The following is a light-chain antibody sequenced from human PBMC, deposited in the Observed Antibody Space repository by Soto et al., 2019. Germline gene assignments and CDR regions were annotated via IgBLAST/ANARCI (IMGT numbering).Light chain of an antibody. CDR2: DAS. CDR3: QQYDVHPKT. Sequence: DVQMTQSPSTLAASVGDIVTITFRASENIKNWLAWYQQTPGKAPKVLISDASRLETGVPSRFSGSGYGTDFTLTITSLQTDDFGTYHCQQYDVHPKTFGQGTKVDIK. CDR1: ENIKNW. J-gene: IGKJ1*01. V-gene: IGKV1-5*01.